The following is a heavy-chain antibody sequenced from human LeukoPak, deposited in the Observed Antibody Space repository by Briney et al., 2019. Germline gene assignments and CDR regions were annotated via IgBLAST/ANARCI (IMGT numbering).Heavy chain of an antibody. Sequence: EASVKVSCKTSKNMFTGYFMHWVRQAPGQGLEWIGWINPNSGGTPFARRFQGRVTMTRDTSIGATYMELSRLTSDDTALYYCAAQCNDDFCYKRDYMDVWGKGTMVIVSS. D-gene: IGHD2-2*02. CDR2: INPNSGGT. V-gene: IGHV1-2*02. CDR1: KNMFTGYF. CDR3: AAQCNDDFCYKRDYMDV. J-gene: IGHJ6*03.